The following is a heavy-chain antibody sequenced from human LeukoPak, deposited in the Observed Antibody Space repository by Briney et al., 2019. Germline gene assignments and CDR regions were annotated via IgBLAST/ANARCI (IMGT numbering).Heavy chain of an antibody. V-gene: IGHV4-4*07. CDR2: IYTSGST. J-gene: IGHJ5*02. Sequence: SETLSLTCTVSGGSISSYYWSWIRQPAGKGLEWIGRIYTSGSTNYNPSLKSRVTISVDKSKNQFSLKLSSVTAADTAVYYCARELQPSDYSNYDWFDPWGQGTLVTVSS. CDR3: ARELQPSDYSNYDWFDP. D-gene: IGHD4-11*01. CDR1: GGSISSYY.